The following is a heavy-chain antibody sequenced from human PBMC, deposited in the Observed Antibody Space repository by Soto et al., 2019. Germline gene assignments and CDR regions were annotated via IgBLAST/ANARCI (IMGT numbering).Heavy chain of an antibody. CDR3: ARDDIAAAVPYYYYGMDV. CDR2: IIPIFGTA. Sequence: SVKVSCKAPGGTFSSYAISWVRQAPGQGLEWMGGIIPIFGTANYAQKFQGRVTITADESTSTAYMELSSLRSEDTAVYYCARDDIAAAVPYYYYGMDVWGQGTTVTVSS. V-gene: IGHV1-69*13. CDR1: GGTFSSYA. J-gene: IGHJ6*02. D-gene: IGHD6-13*01.